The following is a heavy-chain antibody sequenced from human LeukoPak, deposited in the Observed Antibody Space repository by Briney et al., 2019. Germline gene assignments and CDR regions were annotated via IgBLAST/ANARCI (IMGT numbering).Heavy chain of an antibody. CDR3: ARETSLAGFASGLGFNY. CDR2: VYGSGYT. V-gene: IGHV4-59*01. CDR1: GASISGWY. J-gene: IGHJ4*02. D-gene: IGHD6-19*01. Sequence: SETLSLTCTVSGASISGWYWSWIRQPPGRGLEWIGYVYGSGYTNYNPSLKSRVTMSIDTSKNHFSLKLTSVTAADTATYYCARETSLAGFASGLGFNYWGQGILVTASS.